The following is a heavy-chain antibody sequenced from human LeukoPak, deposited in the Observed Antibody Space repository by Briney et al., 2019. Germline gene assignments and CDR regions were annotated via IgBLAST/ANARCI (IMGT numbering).Heavy chain of an antibody. V-gene: IGHV4-59*08. CDR1: GGSISSYY. CDR3: ARRGYSNIDFDY. J-gene: IGHJ4*02. Sequence: SETLSLTCAVYGGSISSYYWSWIRQPPGKGLEWIGYIYYSGSTNYNPSLKSRVTISVDTSKNQFSLKLSSVTAADTAVYYCARRGYSNIDFDYWGQGTLVTVSS. D-gene: IGHD4-11*01. CDR2: IYYSGST.